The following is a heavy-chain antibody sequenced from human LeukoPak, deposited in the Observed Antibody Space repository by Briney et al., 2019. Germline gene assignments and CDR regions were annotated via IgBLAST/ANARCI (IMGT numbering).Heavy chain of an antibody. V-gene: IGHV3-7*01. CDR2: IKQDGSEK. CDR1: GFTSSSYW. J-gene: IGHJ4*02. Sequence: GGSLRLSCAASGFTSSSYWMTWVRQVPGRGLEWVANIKQDGSEKYYVDSVKGRFTISRDNAKNTLYLQMNSLRAEDTAVYYCARVRAPVAYFDYWGQGTLVTVSS. CDR3: ARVRAPVAYFDY. D-gene: IGHD2-15*01.